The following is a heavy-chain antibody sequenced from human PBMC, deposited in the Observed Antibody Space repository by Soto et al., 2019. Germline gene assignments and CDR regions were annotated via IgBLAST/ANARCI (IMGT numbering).Heavy chain of an antibody. CDR1: GFTFSSYA. CDR3: AKMFYDSSGYYSLDY. D-gene: IGHD3-22*01. Sequence: GGSLRLSCAASGFTFSSYAMSWVRQTPGKGLEWVSAISGSGGSAYYADSVKGRFTISRDNSKNTLYLQMNSLRAEDTAIYYCAKMFYDSSGYYSLDYWGQGTLVTVSS. J-gene: IGHJ4*02. V-gene: IGHV3-23*01. CDR2: ISGSGGSA.